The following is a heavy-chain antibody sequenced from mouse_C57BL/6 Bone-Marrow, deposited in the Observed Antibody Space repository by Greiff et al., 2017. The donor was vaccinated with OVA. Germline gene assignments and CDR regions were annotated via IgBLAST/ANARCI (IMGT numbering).Heavy chain of an antibody. Sequence: QVQLQQSGAELAKPGASVKLSCKASGYTFTSYWMHWVNQRPGQGLEWIGYINPSSGYTKYNQKFKDKATFTADKSSSTAYMQLSSLTYEDSAIYYCARKGGRKGGYAMDYWGQGTSVTVSS. CDR1: GYTFTSYW. V-gene: IGHV1-7*01. CDR2: INPSSGYT. CDR3: ARKGGRKGGYAMDY. D-gene: IGHD1-1*01. J-gene: IGHJ4*01.